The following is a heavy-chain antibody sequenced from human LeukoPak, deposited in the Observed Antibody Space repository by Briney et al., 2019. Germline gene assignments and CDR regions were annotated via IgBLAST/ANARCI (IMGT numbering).Heavy chain of an antibody. CDR1: GFTFSTHS. Sequence: GGSLRLSCAASGFTFSTHSMYWVRQAPGKGLEWVSSISASSNFIYYAESVRGRFTISRDSAKNSLYLQMNSLGAQDTAVYYCARPATGYCSSAGCHWDSWGQGTLVTVSS. V-gene: IGHV3-21*01. CDR2: ISASSNFI. D-gene: IGHD2-2*01. J-gene: IGHJ4*02. CDR3: ARPATGYCSSAGCHWDS.